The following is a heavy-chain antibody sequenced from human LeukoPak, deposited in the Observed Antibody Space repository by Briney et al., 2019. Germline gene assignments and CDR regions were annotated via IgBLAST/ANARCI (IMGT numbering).Heavy chain of an antibody. J-gene: IGHJ4*02. CDR2: ISSSGSTI. D-gene: IGHD3-22*01. V-gene: IGHV3-11*01. CDR1: GFTFSDYY. Sequence: GGSLRLSCAASGFTFSDYYMSWIRQAPGKGLEWVSYISSSGSTIYHADSVKGRFTISRDNAKNSLYLQMNSLRAEDTAVYYCAREVDSSGYYIDYWGQGTLVTVSS. CDR3: AREVDSSGYYIDY.